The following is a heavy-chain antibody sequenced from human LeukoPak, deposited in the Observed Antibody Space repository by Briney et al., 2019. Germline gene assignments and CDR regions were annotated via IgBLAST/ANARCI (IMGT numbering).Heavy chain of an antibody. Sequence: PSETLSLTCAVYGGSFSGYYWSWIRQPPGKGLEWIGEINHSGSTNYNPSLTSRVTISVDTSKNQFSLKLSSVTAADTAVYYCAKGYYYGSGSYYTPYNWFDPWGQGTLVTVSS. CDR2: INHSGST. J-gene: IGHJ5*02. CDR3: AKGYYYGSGSYYTPYNWFDP. V-gene: IGHV4-34*01. D-gene: IGHD3-10*01. CDR1: GGSFSGYY.